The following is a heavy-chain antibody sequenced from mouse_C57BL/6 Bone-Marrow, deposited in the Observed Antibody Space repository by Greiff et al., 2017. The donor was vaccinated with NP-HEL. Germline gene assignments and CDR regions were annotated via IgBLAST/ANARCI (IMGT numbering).Heavy chain of an antibody. V-gene: IGHV1-80*01. J-gene: IGHJ4*01. CDR2: IYPGDGDT. Sequence: LVESGAELVKPGASVKISCKASGYAFSSYWMNWVKQRPGKGLEWIGQIYPGDGDTNYNGKFKGKATLTADKSSSTAYMQLSSLTSEDSAFYFCARVKSYYYAMDYWGQGTSVTVSS. CDR3: ARVKSYYYAMDY. CDR1: GYAFSSYW.